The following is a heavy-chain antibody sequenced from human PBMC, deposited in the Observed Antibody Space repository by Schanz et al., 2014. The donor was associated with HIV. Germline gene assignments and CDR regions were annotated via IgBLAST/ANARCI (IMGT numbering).Heavy chain of an antibody. J-gene: IGHJ4*02. CDR3: ARGRSGYCSGGSCPYGRYYFDY. CDR1: AYTFTGYY. D-gene: IGHD2-15*01. V-gene: IGHV1-2*02. CDR2: INPNSGGT. Sequence: QLQLVQSGAGVKKPGASVKVSCKASAYTFTGYYMHWVRQAPGQGLEWMGWINPNSGGTNYAQKFQGRVTMTRDTSTSTAYMELSRLRSDDTAVYYCARGRSGYCSGGSCPYGRYYFDYWGQGTLVTVSS.